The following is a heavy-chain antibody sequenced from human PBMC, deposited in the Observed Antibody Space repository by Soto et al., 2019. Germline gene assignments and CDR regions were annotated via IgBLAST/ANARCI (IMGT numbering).Heavy chain of an antibody. J-gene: IGHJ5*02. V-gene: IGHV4-39*01. CDR2: IYYSGST. CDR3: ARQPTTGDTDLWFDP. Sequence: ETLSLTCAVSGDSMSSSDYYWGWIRQPPGKGLEWIGSIYYSGSTYYNPSLASRVTVSVDTSKNEFSLKLRSVTAADTAVYYCARQPTTGDTDLWFDPWGQGTLVTVSS. D-gene: IGHD2-21*01. CDR1: GDSMSSSDYY.